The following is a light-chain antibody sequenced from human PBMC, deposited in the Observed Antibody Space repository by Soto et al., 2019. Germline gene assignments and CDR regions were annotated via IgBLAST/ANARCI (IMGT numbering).Light chain of an antibody. CDR3: NSHTSSNTRV. Sequence: QSALTQPASVSGSPGQSITISCTGTSSDVGGYNHVSWYQHHPGKAPKLMIYEVSNRPSGVSNRFSGSKSGNTASLTISGLQAEDEADYYCNSHTSSNTRVFGTGTKVTL. CDR2: EVS. J-gene: IGLJ1*01. CDR1: SSDVGGYNH. V-gene: IGLV2-14*01.